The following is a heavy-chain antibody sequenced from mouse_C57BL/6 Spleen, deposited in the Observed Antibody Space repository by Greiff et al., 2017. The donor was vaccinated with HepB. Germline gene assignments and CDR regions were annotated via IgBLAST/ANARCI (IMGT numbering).Heavy chain of an antibody. Sequence: EVQLQQSGGGLVQPGGSLKLSCAASGFTFSDYYMYWVRQTPEKRLEWVAYISNGGGSTYYPDTVKGRFTISRDNAKNTLYLQMSRLKSEDTAMYYCARHYDYGGFAYWGQGTLVTVSA. J-gene: IGHJ3*01. D-gene: IGHD2-4*01. V-gene: IGHV5-12*01. CDR2: ISNGGGST. CDR3: ARHYDYGGFAY. CDR1: GFTFSDYY.